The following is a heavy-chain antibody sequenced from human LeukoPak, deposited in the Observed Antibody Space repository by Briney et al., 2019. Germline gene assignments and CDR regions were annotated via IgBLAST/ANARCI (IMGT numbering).Heavy chain of an antibody. CDR1: GLTLGFNNYY. CDR3: AKEKALVVITYFDY. CDR2: ISGSGGST. Sequence: GGSLKLSCVGSGLTLGFNNYYMNWVRQAPGKGLEWVSSISGSGGSTYYADSVRGRFTISRDNSKNTLYLQVNSLRAEDTAVYYCAKEKALVVITYFDYWGQGTLVTVSS. J-gene: IGHJ4*02. V-gene: IGHV3-23*01. D-gene: IGHD3-22*01.